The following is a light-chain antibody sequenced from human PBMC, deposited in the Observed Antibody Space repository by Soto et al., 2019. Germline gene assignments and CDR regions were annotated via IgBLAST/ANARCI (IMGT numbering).Light chain of an antibody. CDR2: AAS. Sequence: DIQMTQSPSSLSASVGDRVTITCRASQGINSYLAWYQQKPGKVPKLLIYAASTLQSGVPSRFSGSGSGTDFTLTISSLQPEDFATYYCQEYDSAPITFGQGTRLEIK. CDR3: QEYDSAPIT. V-gene: IGKV1-27*01. J-gene: IGKJ5*01. CDR1: QGINSY.